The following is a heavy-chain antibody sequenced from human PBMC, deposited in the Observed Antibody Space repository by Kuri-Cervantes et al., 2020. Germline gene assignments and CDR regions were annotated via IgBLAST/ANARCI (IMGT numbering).Heavy chain of an antibody. Sequence: GESLKISCTASGFTFGDYAMSWVRQAPGKGLEWVGRIKSKTDGGTADYAAPVKGRFTISRDDSKNTLYLQMNSLKTEDTAVYYCTIVVVPAANWFDPWGQGTLVTVSS. V-gene: IGHV3-15*01. D-gene: IGHD2-2*01. CDR2: IKSKTDGGTA. CDR3: TIVVVPAANWFDP. CDR1: GFTFGDYA. J-gene: IGHJ5*02.